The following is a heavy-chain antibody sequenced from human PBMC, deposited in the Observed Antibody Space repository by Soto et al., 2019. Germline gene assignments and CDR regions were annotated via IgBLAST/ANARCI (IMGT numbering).Heavy chain of an antibody. D-gene: IGHD1-1*01. V-gene: IGHV3-30*02. CDR3: ALLVFDGTFPGTR. CDR2: TWYDGGNK. Sequence: PGGSLRLSCAASGFTFSNYGMHWVRQAPGKGLEWVAFTWYDGGNKYYAESVKGRFTISRDNSKNTLYLQMNSLRAEDTAVYYCALLVFDGTFPGTRWGQGTLVTVSS. J-gene: IGHJ4*02. CDR1: GFTFSNYG.